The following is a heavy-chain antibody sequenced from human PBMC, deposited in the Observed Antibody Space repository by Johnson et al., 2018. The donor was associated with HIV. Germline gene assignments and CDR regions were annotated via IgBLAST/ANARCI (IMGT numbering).Heavy chain of an antibody. CDR2: IYSGGST. CDR1: GFTVSNKY. V-gene: IGHV3-66*01. J-gene: IGHJ3*02. Sequence: EKLVESGGGLVQPGGSLRLSCAASGFTVSNKYMTWVRQSPWKGLEWVSVIYSGGSTYYADSVKGRFTISRDNSKNSLYLQMNSLRAEDTALYYCARGRYGRMTTVAAAAFDIWGQGTMVTVSS. CDR3: ARGRYGRMTTVAAAAFDI. D-gene: IGHD4-23*01.